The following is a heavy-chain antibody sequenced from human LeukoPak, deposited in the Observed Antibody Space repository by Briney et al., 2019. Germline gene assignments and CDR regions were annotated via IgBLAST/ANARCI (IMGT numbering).Heavy chain of an antibody. CDR3: ARQRYYYDSSGYYYGDFDY. CDR2: IYTSGST. CDR1: GGSISSYY. V-gene: IGHV4-4*07. Sequence: SETLSLTCTVSGGSISSYYWSWIRQPAGKGLEWIGRIYTSGSTNYNPSLKSRVTISVDTSKNQFSLKLSSVTAADTAVYYCARQRYYYDSSGYYYGDFDYWGQGTLVTVSS. J-gene: IGHJ4*02. D-gene: IGHD3-22*01.